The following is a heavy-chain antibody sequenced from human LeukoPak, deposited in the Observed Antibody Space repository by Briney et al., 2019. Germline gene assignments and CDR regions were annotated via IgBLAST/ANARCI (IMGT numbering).Heavy chain of an antibody. CDR3: ARVLHAPYLIDS. D-gene: IGHD2-8*01. CDR1: DSSITSTYY. CDR2: VFRLQTVRT. Sequence: SETLSLTCTVSDSSITSTYYWAWFRQPPGKGLEWVATVFRLQTVRTFNNPSLESRVTLSLDPSQSRFSLNLTSVTAPDTALYFCARVLHAPYLIDSWGQGTLVTVSS. J-gene: IGHJ4*02. V-gene: IGHV4-38-2*02.